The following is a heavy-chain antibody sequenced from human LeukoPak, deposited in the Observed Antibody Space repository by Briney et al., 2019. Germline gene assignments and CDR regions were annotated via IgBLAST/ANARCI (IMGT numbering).Heavy chain of an antibody. CDR1: GGSISSYY. D-gene: IGHD6-19*01. Sequence: TLSLTCTVSGGSISSYYWSWIRQPPGKGLEWIGYIYYSGSTNYNPSLKSRVTISVDTSKNQFSLRLSSVTAADTAVYYCARRSGWDRGAFDIWGQGTMVTVSS. V-gene: IGHV4-59*08. CDR2: IYYSGST. CDR3: ARRSGWDRGAFDI. J-gene: IGHJ3*02.